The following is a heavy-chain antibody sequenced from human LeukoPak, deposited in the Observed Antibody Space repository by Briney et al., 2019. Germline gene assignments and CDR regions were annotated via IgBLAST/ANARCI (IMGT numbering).Heavy chain of an antibody. V-gene: IGHV1-24*01. J-gene: IGHJ4*02. CDR2: FDPEENKR. CDR3: ATARWGTSGPFDY. D-gene: IGHD2-2*01. CDR1: GYTLTELC. Sequence: EASVKVSCKVSGYTLTELCIHWVRQAPGKGLEWMGGFDPEENKRIYAQKFKGRVTMTEDTSTDTAYMELSSLRFEDTAVYFCATARWGTSGPFDYWGQGTLVTVSS.